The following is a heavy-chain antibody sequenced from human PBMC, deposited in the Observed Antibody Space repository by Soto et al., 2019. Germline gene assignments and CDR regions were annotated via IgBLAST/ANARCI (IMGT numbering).Heavy chain of an antibody. D-gene: IGHD6-6*01. CDR1: GYSFTSYW. V-gene: IGHV5-10-1*01. J-gene: IGHJ6*02. Sequence: PGASLQTSCTGSGYSFTSYWISWARQTPGKGMVWTGRIDPSASYTHYSPSFQGHVTISADKSISTAYLQWSSLKASDTAMYYCARHGVIAARPPHYYYYGMDVWGQGTTVTVSS. CDR3: ARHGVIAARPPHYYYYGMDV. CDR2: IDPSASYT.